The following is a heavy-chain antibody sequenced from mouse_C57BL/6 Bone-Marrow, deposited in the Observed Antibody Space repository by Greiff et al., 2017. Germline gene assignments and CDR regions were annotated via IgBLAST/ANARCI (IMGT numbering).Heavy chain of an antibody. Sequence: VQLKQSGAELVRPGASVKLSCTASGFNIKDYYMHWVKQRPEQGLEWIGRIDPEDGDTEYAPKFQGKATMTADTSSNTAYLQLSSLTSEDTAVYYCTRYDYVNYYAMDYWGQGTSVTVSS. J-gene: IGHJ4*01. D-gene: IGHD2-4*01. CDR3: TRYDYVNYYAMDY. V-gene: IGHV14-1*01. CDR2: IDPEDGDT. CDR1: GFNIKDYY.